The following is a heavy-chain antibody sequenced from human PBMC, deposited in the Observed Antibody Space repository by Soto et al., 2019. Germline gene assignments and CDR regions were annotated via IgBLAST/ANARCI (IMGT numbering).Heavy chain of an antibody. Sequence: PSETLSLTCNVSGGSIRNNYWTWIRQPAGNGHEWIGRIYSNGRTNFNPSLKSRISMSIDTSKNQFSLKLTSVTAADTAVYYCAGSYRDSYEHWGQGTLVTVS. V-gene: IGHV4-4*07. CDR2: IYSNGRT. CDR1: GGSIRNNY. J-gene: IGHJ1*01. CDR3: AGSYRDSYEH. D-gene: IGHD4-17*01.